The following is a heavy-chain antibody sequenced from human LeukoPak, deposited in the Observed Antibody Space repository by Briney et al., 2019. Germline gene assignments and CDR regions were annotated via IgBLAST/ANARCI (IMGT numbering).Heavy chain of an antibody. CDR2: IKQDGGEK. D-gene: IGHD3-9*01. CDR3: AKAVLRYFDWSLDY. Sequence: GGSLRLSCAASGFIFNNYWMSWVRQTPGKGLAWAVNIKQDGGEKYSVDSVKGRFTISRDNAKNTLYLQMNSLRAEDTAVYYCAKAVLRYFDWSLDYWGQGTLVTVSS. V-gene: IGHV3-7*03. CDR1: GFIFNNYW. J-gene: IGHJ4*02.